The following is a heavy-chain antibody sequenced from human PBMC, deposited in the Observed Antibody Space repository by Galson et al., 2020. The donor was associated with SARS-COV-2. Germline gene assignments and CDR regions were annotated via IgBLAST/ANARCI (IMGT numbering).Heavy chain of an antibody. V-gene: IGHV3-53*01. CDR1: GFTVSSNY. CDR3: ARDHWGIQLWY. J-gene: IGHJ4*02. Sequence: GGSLRLSCAASGFTVSSNYMSWVRQAPGKGLEWVSVIYSGGSTYYADAVKGRFTISRDNSKNTLYLQMNSLRAEDTAVYYCARDHWGIQLWYWGQGTLVTVSS. CDR2: IYSGGST. D-gene: IGHD5-18*01.